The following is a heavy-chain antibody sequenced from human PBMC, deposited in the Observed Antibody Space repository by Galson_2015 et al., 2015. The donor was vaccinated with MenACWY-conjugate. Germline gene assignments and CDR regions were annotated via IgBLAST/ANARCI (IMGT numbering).Heavy chain of an antibody. D-gene: IGHD1-1*01. CDR3: SRVRGTTGTDS. CDR2: SYSSGNT. Sequence: ETLSLTCTVSGDSISSKSYSWGWVRQPPGQRLEWIGTSYSSGNTHYNPSLKSRVTISVDTSENQFSLKLTSVTTADTAVYYCSRVRGTTGTDSWGQGTLVPVSS. CDR1: GDSISSKSYS. V-gene: IGHV4-39*07. J-gene: IGHJ4*02.